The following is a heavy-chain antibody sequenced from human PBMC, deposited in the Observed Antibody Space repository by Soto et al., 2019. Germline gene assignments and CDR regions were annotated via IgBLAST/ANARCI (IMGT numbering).Heavy chain of an antibody. D-gene: IGHD4-17*01. V-gene: IGHV4-34*01. CDR3: AREGHTVTTRKVWWFDP. CDR2: INHSGST. Sequence: PSETLSLTCAVYGGSFSGYYWSWIRQPPGKGLEWIGEINHSGSTNYNPSLKSRVTISVDTSKNQFSLKLSSVTAADTAVYYCAREGHTVTTRKVWWFDPWGQGTLVTVS. J-gene: IGHJ5*02. CDR1: GGSFSGYY.